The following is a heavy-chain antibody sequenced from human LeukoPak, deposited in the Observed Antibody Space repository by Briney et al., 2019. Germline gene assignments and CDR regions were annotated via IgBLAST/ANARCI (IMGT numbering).Heavy chain of an antibody. CDR3: ANYYYDRSGYKN. CDR1: GFTVSSTY. V-gene: IGHV3-23*01. D-gene: IGHD3-22*01. Sequence: GGSLRLSCAASGFTVSSTYMSWVRQAPGKGLEWVSGISSSGGRTYYADSVKGRFTISRDNSKNTLYLQMNSLRAEDTAVYYCANYYYDRSGYKNWGQGTLVTVSS. J-gene: IGHJ4*02. CDR2: ISSSGGRT.